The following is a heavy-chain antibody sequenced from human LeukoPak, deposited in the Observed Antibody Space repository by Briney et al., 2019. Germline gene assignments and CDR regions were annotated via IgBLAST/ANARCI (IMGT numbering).Heavy chain of an antibody. CDR1: GFTFSIYS. CDR3: ARDRGVVAAYDAFDI. D-gene: IGHD2-15*01. CDR2: INSSSSYI. J-gene: IGHJ3*02. V-gene: IGHV3-21*01. Sequence: GGSLRLSCAASGFTFSIYSMNWVRQAPGKGLEGVSTINSSSSYIYYADSVKGRFTISRDNAKNSLYLQMNSLRAEDTAVYYCARDRGVVAAYDAFDIWGQGTMVTVSS.